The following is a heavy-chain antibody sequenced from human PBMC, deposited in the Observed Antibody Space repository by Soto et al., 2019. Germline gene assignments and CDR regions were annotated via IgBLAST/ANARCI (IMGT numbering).Heavy chain of an antibody. J-gene: IGHJ5*02. CDR2: INVYNGNT. D-gene: IGHD3-10*01. V-gene: IGHV1-18*01. Sequence: QVQLVQSGGEVKKPGASVKVSCKASGYTFTNYGISWVRQAPGQGLEWMGWINVYNGNTKYAQKVQGRVTMTTDTATKTGCMELRSLRSDDTAVYYCARGVGSGSYYNQYNWFDPWGQGTLVTVSS. CDR3: ARGVGSGSYYNQYNWFDP. CDR1: GYTFTNYG.